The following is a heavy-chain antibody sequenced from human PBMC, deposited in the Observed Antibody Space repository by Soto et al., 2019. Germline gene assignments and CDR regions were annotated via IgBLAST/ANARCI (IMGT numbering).Heavy chain of an antibody. D-gene: IGHD3-10*01. CDR3: ARPYYGSGSPYYYYYGMDV. CDR1: GGTFSSYA. Sequence: SVKVSCKXSGGTFSSYAISWVRQAPGQGLEWMGGIIPIFGTANYAQKFQGRVTITADESTSTAYMELSSLRSEDMAVYYCARPYYGSGSPYYYYYGMDVWGQGTTVTVSS. V-gene: IGHV1-69*13. J-gene: IGHJ6*02. CDR2: IIPIFGTA.